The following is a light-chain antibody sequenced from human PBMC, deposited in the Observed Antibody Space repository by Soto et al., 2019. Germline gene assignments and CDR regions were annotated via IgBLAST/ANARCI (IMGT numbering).Light chain of an antibody. CDR1: QSVSRK. CDR3: QQYTNWPKT. J-gene: IGKJ1*01. CDR2: GAS. Sequence: EIVMTQSPATLSVSPGESATLSCRASQSVSRKLVWYRQKPGQAPRLLIYGASTRATGIPERCSGSGSGTEFPLTISSLQSEDFAVYYCQQYTNWPKTFGQGTKVDIK. V-gene: IGKV3D-15*01.